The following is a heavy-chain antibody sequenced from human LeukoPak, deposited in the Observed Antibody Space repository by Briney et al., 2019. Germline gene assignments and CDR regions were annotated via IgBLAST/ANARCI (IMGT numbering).Heavy chain of an antibody. CDR2: IYYSGST. CDR3: ARSSIAVAGTKSRY. J-gene: IGHJ4*02. Sequence: PSETLSLTCTVSGGSISSSSYYWGWIRQPPGKGLEWIGSIYYSGSTYYNPSLKSRVTISVDTSKNQFSLKLSSVTAADTAVYYCARSSIAVAGTKSRYWGQGTLVTVSS. V-gene: IGHV4-39*07. CDR1: GGSISSSSYY. D-gene: IGHD6-19*01.